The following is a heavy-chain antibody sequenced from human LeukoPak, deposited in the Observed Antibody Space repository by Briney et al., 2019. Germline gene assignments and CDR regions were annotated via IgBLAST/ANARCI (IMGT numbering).Heavy chain of an antibody. CDR2: INPNSGGT. J-gene: IGHJ4*02. V-gene: IGHV1-2*02. D-gene: IGHD6-19*01. Sequence: ASVKVSCKASGYTFTGYYMHWVRQAPGQGLEWMGWINPNSGGTNYAQKFQGRVTMTRDTSISTAYMELSRLRSDDTAVYYCARATMKQWLVRYWGQGTLVTVSS. CDR1: GYTFTGYY. CDR3: ARATMKQWLVRY.